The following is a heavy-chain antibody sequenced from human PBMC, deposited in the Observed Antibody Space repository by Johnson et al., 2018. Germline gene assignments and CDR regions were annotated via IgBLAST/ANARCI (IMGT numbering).Heavy chain of an antibody. CDR1: GFTFSSYW. D-gene: IGHD2-21*02. V-gene: IGHV3-7*01. Sequence: VQLQESGGGLVQPGGSLRLSCAASGFTFSSYWMSWVRQAPGKGLEWVANIKQDGSEKYYVEYVKGRFTLSRDNAKNSLYLQMNSLRAEDTAVYYCARDSLWDYCGGDCYPSAHFDYWGQGTLVTVSS. J-gene: IGHJ4*02. CDR2: IKQDGSEK. CDR3: ARDSLWDYCGGDCYPSAHFDY.